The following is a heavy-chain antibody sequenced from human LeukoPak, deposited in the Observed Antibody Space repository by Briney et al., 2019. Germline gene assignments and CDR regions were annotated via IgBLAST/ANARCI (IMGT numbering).Heavy chain of an antibody. Sequence: GGSLRLSCAASGFTFSSYGMHWVRQAPGKGLEWVAVISYDGSNKYYADSVKGRFTISRDNSKNTLYLQMNSLRAEDTAVYFCAKSTRAVMAMMDVWGKRTTVAVSS. CDR1: GFTFSSYG. CDR3: AKSTRAVMAMMDV. CDR2: ISYDGSNK. D-gene: IGHD3-16*01. V-gene: IGHV3-30*12. J-gene: IGHJ6*04.